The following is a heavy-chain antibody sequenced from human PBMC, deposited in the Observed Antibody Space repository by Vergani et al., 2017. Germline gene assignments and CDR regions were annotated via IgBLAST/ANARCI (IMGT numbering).Heavy chain of an antibody. Sequence: VQLVESGGGLIQPGGSLRLSCAASGFTVSSNYMSWIRQPPGKGLEWIGYIYYSGSTYYNPSLKSRVTISVDTSKNQFSLKLSSVTAADTAVYYCARGPLPIDYWGQGTLVTVSS. CDR3: ARGPLPIDY. CDR1: GFTVSSNY. J-gene: IGHJ4*02. CDR2: IYYSGST. V-gene: IGHV4-59*02.